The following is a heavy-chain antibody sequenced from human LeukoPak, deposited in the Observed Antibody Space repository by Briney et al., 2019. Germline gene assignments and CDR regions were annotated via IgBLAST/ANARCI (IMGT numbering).Heavy chain of an antibody. D-gene: IGHD2-2*01. V-gene: IGHV1-69*10. CDR1: GGTFNSYA. Sequence: SVKVSCKPSGGTFNSYAISWVRQAPGQGLEWMGGIIPIFDISNHAQKFQGRISITADRFTTTAYLELSSLRSEDTAVYYCARELVAASIHHKHGAFNIWGQGTMVPVSS. J-gene: IGHJ3*02. CDR3: ARELVAASIHHKHGAFNI. CDR2: IIPIFDIS.